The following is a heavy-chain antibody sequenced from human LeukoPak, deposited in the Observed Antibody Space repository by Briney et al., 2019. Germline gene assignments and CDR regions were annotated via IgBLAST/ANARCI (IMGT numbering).Heavy chain of an antibody. CDR1: GYTFTSYY. Sequence: ASVKVSCKASGYTFTSYYMHWVRQAPGQGLEWMGIINPSGGSTSYAQKFQGRVTITADESTSTAYMELSSLRSEDTAVYYCARDVLHCGGDCYSDYYYMDVWGKGTTVTISS. J-gene: IGHJ6*03. CDR3: ARDVLHCGGDCYSDYYYMDV. CDR2: INPSGGST. D-gene: IGHD2-21*02. V-gene: IGHV1-46*01.